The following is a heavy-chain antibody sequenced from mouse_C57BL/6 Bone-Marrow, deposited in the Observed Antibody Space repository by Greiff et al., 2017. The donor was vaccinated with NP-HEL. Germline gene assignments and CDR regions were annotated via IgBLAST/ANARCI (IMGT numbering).Heavy chain of an antibody. J-gene: IGHJ3*01. V-gene: IGHV14-4*01. Sequence: VQLQQSGAELVRPGASVKLSCTASGFNIKDDYMHWVKQRPEQGLEWIGWIDPENGDTEYASKFQGKATITADTSSNTAYLQLSSLTSEDTAVYYCTTGDYDARRFAYWGQGTLVTVSA. CDR3: TTGDYDARRFAY. D-gene: IGHD2-4*01. CDR2: IDPENGDT. CDR1: GFNIKDDY.